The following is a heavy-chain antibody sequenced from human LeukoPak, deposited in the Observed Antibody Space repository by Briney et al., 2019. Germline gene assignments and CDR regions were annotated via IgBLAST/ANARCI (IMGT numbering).Heavy chain of an antibody. D-gene: IGHD2-15*01. J-gene: IGHJ4*02. V-gene: IGHV4-59*08. Sequence: SETLSLTCTASGVSISSSYWSWIRQPPGKGLEWIGYIYYSGTTNYNPSLKSRLTISVDTSKNQFSLKLSSVTAADTAVYYCARRGYCSGGTCLTFDLWGQGTLVTVSS. CDR2: IYYSGTT. CDR1: GVSISSSY. CDR3: ARRGYCSGGTCLTFDL.